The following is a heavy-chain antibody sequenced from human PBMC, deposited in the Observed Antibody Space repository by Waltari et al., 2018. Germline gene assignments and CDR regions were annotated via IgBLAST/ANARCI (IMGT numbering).Heavy chain of an antibody. V-gene: IGHV3-33*01. D-gene: IGHD4-17*01. CDR3: ARIDYGDYGVIDY. CDR1: GFTSSSYG. CDR2: IWYDGSNK. Sequence: QVQLVESGGGVVQPGRSLRLFCAASGFTSSSYGMHWVRQAPGKGRRQAPGKGLEWVAVIWYDGSNKYYADSVKGRFTISRDNSKNTLYLQMSSLRAEDTAVYYCARIDYGDYGVIDYWGQGTLVTVSS. J-gene: IGHJ4*02.